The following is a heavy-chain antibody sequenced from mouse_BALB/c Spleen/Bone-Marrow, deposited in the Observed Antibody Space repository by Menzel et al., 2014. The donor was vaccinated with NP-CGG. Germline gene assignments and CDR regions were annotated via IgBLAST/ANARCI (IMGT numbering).Heavy chain of an antibody. D-gene: IGHD2-14*01. CDR3: ARYRLGTYYDY. Sequence: AQLKDSGAELVKPGASVNLSCTDSGLNIIDIHMHWVKQRPEQALEWIGRIDPSNGNTKYDPKFQGKATITADTSTNTAYLQLSSLTSEDTAVYYCARYRLGTYYDYWGQGPTLKVSS. V-gene: IGHV14-3*02. CDR1: GLNIIDIH. CDR2: IDPSNGNT. J-gene: IGHJ2*01.